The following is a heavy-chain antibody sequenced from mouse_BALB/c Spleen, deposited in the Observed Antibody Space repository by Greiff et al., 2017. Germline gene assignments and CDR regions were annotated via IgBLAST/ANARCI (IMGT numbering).Heavy chain of an antibody. J-gene: IGHJ2*01. CDR1: GYTFTSYY. CDR3: ARGDDY. CDR2: IYPGDGST. V-gene: IGHV1S56*01. Sequence: QVQLKQSGPELVKPGASVKMSCKASGYTFTSYYIHWVKQRPGQGLEWIGWIYPGDGSTKYNEKFKGKTTLTADKSSSTAYMLLSSLTSEDSAIYVCARGDDYWGQGTTLTVSS. D-gene: IGHD3-3*01.